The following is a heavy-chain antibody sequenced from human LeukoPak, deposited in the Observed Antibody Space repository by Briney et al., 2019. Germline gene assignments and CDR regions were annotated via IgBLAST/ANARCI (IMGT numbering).Heavy chain of an antibody. CDR2: ISSSSNYI. CDR3: ARGKTSQNIVTRKTYNWFDP. V-gene: IGHV3-21*01. J-gene: IGHJ5*02. CDR1: GFTFSDYA. Sequence: GGSLRLSCAASGFTFSDYAMNWVRQAPGKGLEWVSSISSSSNYIYYADSVKGRFTISRDNAKNSLYLQMKSLRAEDTAVYYCARGKTSQNIVTRKTYNWFDPWGQGTLVTVSS. D-gene: IGHD2/OR15-2a*01.